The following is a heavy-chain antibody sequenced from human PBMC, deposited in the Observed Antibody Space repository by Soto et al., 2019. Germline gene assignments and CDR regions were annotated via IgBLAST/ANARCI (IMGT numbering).Heavy chain of an antibody. D-gene: IGHD3-22*01. J-gene: IGHJ4*02. CDR2: ISAYNGNT. CDR3: ARVPRITMIVDWFDY. Sequence: KVACKASGYTXTSYGINRVRQAPGQGLEWMGWISAYNGNTNYSQKLQGRVTMTTDTSTRKAYMELRSMRSEDTAVYYCARVPRITMIVDWFDYWGQGTLVTVSS. V-gene: IGHV1-18*01. CDR1: GYTXTSYG.